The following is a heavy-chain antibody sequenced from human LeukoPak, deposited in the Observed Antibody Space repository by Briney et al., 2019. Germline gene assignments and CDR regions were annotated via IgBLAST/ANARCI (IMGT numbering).Heavy chain of an antibody. CDR3: ARHISSRFFDY. CDR1: GGSITNNNYY. D-gene: IGHD3-3*01. V-gene: IGHV4-39*01. J-gene: IGHJ4*02. Sequence: SETLSLTCIVSGGSITNNNYYWGWIRQPPGKGLEWIGSINYSGTTYNNPSLKSRVTIFVDTSKNQFSLKLSSVAAADTAVYYCARHISSRFFDYWGRGTLVTVSS. CDR2: INYSGTT.